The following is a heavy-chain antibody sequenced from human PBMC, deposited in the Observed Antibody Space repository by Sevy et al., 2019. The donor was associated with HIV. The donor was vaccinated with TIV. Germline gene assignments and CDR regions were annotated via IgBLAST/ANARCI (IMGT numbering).Heavy chain of an antibody. Sequence: GGSVRLSCAASGFPFNTYWMHWVRQAPGKGLLWVSRINSDGTSANYADSVKGRFTISRDNAKNTLYLQMNSLRVEDTAVYFCARDAAGYYNWFDTWGQGTLVTVSS. CDR2: INSDGTSA. J-gene: IGHJ5*02. CDR1: GFPFNTYW. V-gene: IGHV3-74*01. D-gene: IGHD2-8*01. CDR3: ARDAAGYYNWFDT.